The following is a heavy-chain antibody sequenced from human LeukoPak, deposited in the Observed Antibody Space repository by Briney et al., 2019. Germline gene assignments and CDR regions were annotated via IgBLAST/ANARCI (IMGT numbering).Heavy chain of an antibody. CDR1: GDSVSISSAT. V-gene: IGHV6-1*01. D-gene: IGHD1-1*01. CDR2: TYYRSQWYN. J-gene: IGHJ4*02. CDR3: ARGWNYIDS. Sequence: SQTLSLTCAISGDSVSISSATWSWIRQSPSSGLECLGRTYYRSQWYNDYAVSVRSRITINPDTSKNQFSLHPNSVTPEDTAVYYCARGWNYIDSWGQGTLVTVSS.